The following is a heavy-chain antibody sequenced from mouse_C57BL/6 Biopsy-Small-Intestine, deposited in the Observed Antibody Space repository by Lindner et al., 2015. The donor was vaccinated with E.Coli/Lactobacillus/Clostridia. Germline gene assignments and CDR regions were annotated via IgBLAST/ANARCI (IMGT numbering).Heavy chain of an antibody. D-gene: IGHD3-3*01. CDR2: IYPRSGKT. V-gene: IGHV1-81*01. CDR3: ARKGWAWFAY. Sequence: VQLQESGAELARPGASVKLSCKASGYTFTSYGISWVKQRTGQGLEWIGEIYPRSGKTYYNEKFKGKATFTADTSSNTAYMQLSSLTTEDSAIYYCARKGWAWFAYWGQGTLVTVSA. J-gene: IGHJ3*01. CDR1: GYTFTSYG.